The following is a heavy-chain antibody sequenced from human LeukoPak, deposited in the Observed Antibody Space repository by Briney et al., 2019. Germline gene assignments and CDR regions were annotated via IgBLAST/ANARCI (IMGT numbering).Heavy chain of an antibody. J-gene: IGHJ6*03. CDR1: GGSISSYY. CDR3: ASFYCSGGSCYQYYYYYYMDV. V-gene: IGHV4-59*08. CDR2: IYYSGST. Sequence: SEALSLTCTVSGGSISSYYWSWIRQPPGKGLEWIGYIYYSGSTNYNPSLKSRVTISVDTSKNQFSLKLSSVTAADTAVYYCASFYCSGGSCYQYYYYYYMDVWGKGTTVTISS. D-gene: IGHD2-15*01.